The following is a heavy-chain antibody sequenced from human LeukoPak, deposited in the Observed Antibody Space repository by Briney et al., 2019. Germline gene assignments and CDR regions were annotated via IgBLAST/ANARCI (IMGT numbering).Heavy chain of an antibody. CDR1: GFTFSSYG. J-gene: IGHJ5*02. CDR3: AKVGIEWELLESWFDP. CDR2: ISYDGSNK. Sequence: GGSLRLSCAASGFTFSSYGMHWVRQAPGKGLEWVAVISYDGSNKYYADSVKGRFTISRDNSKNTLYLQMNSLRAEDTAVYYRAKVGIEWELLESWFDPWGQGTLVTVSS. V-gene: IGHV3-30*18. D-gene: IGHD1-26*01.